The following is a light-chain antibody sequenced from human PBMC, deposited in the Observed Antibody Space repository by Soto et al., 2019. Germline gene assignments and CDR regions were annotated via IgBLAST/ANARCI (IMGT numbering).Light chain of an antibody. V-gene: IGKV3-15*01. CDR2: GAS. Sequence: EIVMTQSPATLSVSPGERATLSCRASQSVSSNLAWYQQKPGQAPRLLIYGASTRATGIPARFSGSGSGTEFTLTISSLQSEDFGVYDCQQYNNWSPWTFGQGTKVQIK. CDR3: QQYNNWSPWT. J-gene: IGKJ1*01. CDR1: QSVSSN.